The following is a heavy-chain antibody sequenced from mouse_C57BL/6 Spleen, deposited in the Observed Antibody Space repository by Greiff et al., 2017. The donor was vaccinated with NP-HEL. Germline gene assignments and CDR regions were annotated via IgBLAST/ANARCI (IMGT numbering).Heavy chain of an antibody. V-gene: IGHV1-82*01. Sequence: VQLQQSGPELVKPGTSVKISCKASGYAFSSSWMNWVKQRPGKGLEWIGRIYPGDGDTNYNGKFKGTATLTADKSSSTAYMQLSSLTSEDSAVYFCARGREFFPYWGQGTLVTVSA. CDR1: GYAFSSSW. CDR3: ARGREFFPY. J-gene: IGHJ3*01. CDR2: IYPGDGDT.